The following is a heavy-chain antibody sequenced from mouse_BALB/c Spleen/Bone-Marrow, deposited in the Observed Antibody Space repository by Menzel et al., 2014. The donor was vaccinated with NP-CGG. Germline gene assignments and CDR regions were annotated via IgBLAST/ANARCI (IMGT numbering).Heavy chain of an antibody. Sequence: VKLMESGAELVRPGTSVKISCKASGYTFTNYWLGWVKQRPGHGLEWIGDIYPGGGYTNYNEKFKGKATLTADTSSSTAYMQLSSLTSEDSAVYFCARSPYGNYGAMDYWGQGTSVTVSS. CDR2: IYPGGGYT. CDR1: GYTFTNYW. CDR3: ARSPYGNYGAMDY. V-gene: IGHV1-63*02. J-gene: IGHJ4*01. D-gene: IGHD2-1*01.